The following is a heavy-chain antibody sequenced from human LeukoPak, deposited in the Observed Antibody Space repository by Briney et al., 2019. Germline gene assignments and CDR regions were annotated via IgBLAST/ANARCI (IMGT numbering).Heavy chain of an antibody. CDR2: INPNSGGT. Sequence: ASVKVSCKASGYTFTGYYMHWVRKAPGQGLELMGWINPNSGGTNYAEKFEGRVTMNRDTSISTAYMELSRLRSDDTAVYYCAVPHPPEYDNLTGRHEDYWGQGTLVTVSS. V-gene: IGHV1-2*02. CDR3: AVPHPPEYDNLTGRHEDY. J-gene: IGHJ4*02. CDR1: GYTFTGYY. D-gene: IGHD3-9*01.